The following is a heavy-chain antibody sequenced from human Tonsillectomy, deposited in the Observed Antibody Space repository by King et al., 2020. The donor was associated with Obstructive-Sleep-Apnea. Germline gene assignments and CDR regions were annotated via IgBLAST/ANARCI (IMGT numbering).Heavy chain of an antibody. Sequence: VQLVESGGGLVQPGRSLRLSCAASGFTFDDYAMHWVRQAPGKGLEWVSGISWNSGRIGYADSVKGRFTISRDNAKNSLYLQMNSLIAEDTALYYGAKDLSSGWYGPVHYRGQGTLVTVSS. V-gene: IGHV3-9*01. CDR1: GFTFDDYA. J-gene: IGHJ4*02. D-gene: IGHD6-19*01. CDR2: ISWNSGRI. CDR3: AKDLSSGWYGPVHY.